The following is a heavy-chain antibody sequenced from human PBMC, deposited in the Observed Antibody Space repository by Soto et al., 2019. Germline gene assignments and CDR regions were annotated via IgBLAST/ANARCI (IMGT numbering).Heavy chain of an antibody. Sequence: SETLSLTCTVSGGSISSSSYYWGWIRQPPGKGLEWIGSIYYSGSTYYNPSLKSRVTISVDTSKNQFSLKLNSVTAADTAVYYCARDVKLANGYYFDYWGQGALVTVSS. CDR3: ARDVKLANGYYFDY. V-gene: IGHV4-39*07. CDR2: IYYSGST. J-gene: IGHJ4*02. CDR1: GGSISSSSYY. D-gene: IGHD1-1*01.